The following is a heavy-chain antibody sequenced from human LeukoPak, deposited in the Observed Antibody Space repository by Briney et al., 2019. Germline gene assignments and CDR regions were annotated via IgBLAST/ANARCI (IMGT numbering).Heavy chain of an antibody. CDR1: GYTFTSYY. D-gene: IGHD3-3*01. Sequence: ASVKVSCKASGYTFTSYYMHWVRQAPGQGLEWMGIINTSGGSTSYAQKFQGRVTMTRDTSTRIVYIELSSLRSEDTAVYYFARERGYDFWSGYLFDYWGQGTLVTVSS. V-gene: IGHV1-46*01. CDR2: INTSGGST. J-gene: IGHJ4*02. CDR3: ARERGYDFWSGYLFDY.